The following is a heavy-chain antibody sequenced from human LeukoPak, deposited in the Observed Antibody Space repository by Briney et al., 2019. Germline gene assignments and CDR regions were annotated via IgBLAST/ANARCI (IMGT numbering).Heavy chain of an antibody. D-gene: IGHD3-10*01. CDR1: GGSLRSYY. Sequence: SETLSLTCTVSGGSLRSYYWSWIRQPAGKGLEWIGRIYTSGSTNYNPSLKSRVTMSVDTSKNQFSLKLSSVTAADTAVYYCARDIWFGELFIPGYYYMDVWGKGTTVTVSS. CDR3: ARDIWFGELFIPGYYYMDV. CDR2: IYTSGST. V-gene: IGHV4-4*07. J-gene: IGHJ6*03.